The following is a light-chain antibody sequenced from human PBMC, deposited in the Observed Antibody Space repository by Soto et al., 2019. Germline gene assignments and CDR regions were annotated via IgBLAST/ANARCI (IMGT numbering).Light chain of an antibody. CDR3: QQYNNWPPWT. Sequence: EIVMTQSPVTLSVSPGESATLSCRASQSVGSNLAWYQQKPGQAPRLLIYGASTRATGIPARFSGSGSGTEFTLTISSLQSEDFAVYYCQQYNNWPPWTFGQGTKVEIK. J-gene: IGKJ1*01. CDR2: GAS. V-gene: IGKV3-15*01. CDR1: QSVGSN.